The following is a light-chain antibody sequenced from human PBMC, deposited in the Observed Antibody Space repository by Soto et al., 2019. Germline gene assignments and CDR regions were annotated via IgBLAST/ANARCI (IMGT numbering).Light chain of an antibody. CDR3: QQGYTNPIT. Sequence: DIQVTQSPSSLSASVGDRVTITCRASQSISTNLIWYQQKPGEAPKPLIYIASSLYSGVPSRFSGSGSGTDFTLTITSLQPEDFATYYCQQGYTNPITLGQGTRLEIK. CDR1: QSISTN. V-gene: IGKV1-39*01. CDR2: IAS. J-gene: IGKJ5*01.